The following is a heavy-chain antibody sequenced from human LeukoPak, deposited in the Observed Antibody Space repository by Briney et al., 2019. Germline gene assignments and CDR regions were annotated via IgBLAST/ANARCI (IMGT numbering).Heavy chain of an antibody. CDR3: ARAGYYYDSSGYLQPYYYYYMDV. D-gene: IGHD3-22*01. CDR2: INPNSGGT. J-gene: IGHJ6*03. Sequence: ASVKVSCKASGYTFTGYYMHWVRQAPGQGLEWMGWINPNSGGTNYAQKFQGRVTMTRDTSISTAYMELSSLRSEDTAVYYCARAGYYYDSSGYLQPYYYYYMDVWGKGTTVIVSS. CDR1: GYTFTGYY. V-gene: IGHV1-2*02.